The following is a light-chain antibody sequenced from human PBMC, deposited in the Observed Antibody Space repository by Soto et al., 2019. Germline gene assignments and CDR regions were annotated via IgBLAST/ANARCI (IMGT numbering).Light chain of an antibody. J-gene: IGKJ2*01. V-gene: IGKV3-20*01. CDR3: QQYGSSLYT. Sequence: EIVLTQSPGTLSLSPGERATLSCRARQSFSSRYLAWYQQKPGQAPRLLIYGASSRATGIPDRFSGSGSGTDVTLTISGLEPEDFAVYYCQQYGSSLYTFGQGTKLEIK. CDR2: GAS. CDR1: QSFSSRY.